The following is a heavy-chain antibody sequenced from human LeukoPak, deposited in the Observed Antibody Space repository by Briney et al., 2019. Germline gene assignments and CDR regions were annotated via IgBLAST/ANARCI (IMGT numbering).Heavy chain of an antibody. CDR1: GGTFSSYA. D-gene: IGHD3-22*01. CDR3: AKASAFYFDTSGYPIPHY. J-gene: IGHJ4*02. Sequence: ASVKVSCKASGGTFSSYAISWVRQAPGKGLGWVSAISGSGGSTYYADSVKGRFTISRDNSKNTLYLQMNSLRAEDTAVYYCAKASAFYFDTSGYPIPHYWGQGTLVTVSA. V-gene: IGHV3-23*01. CDR2: ISGSGGST.